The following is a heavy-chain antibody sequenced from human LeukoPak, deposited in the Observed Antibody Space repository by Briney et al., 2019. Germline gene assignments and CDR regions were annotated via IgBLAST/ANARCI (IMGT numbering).Heavy chain of an antibody. CDR2: IYSGGTT. Sequence: PGGSLRLSCAASGFTVSSNYMSWVRQAPGKGLEWVSVIYSGGTTYYADSVKGRFTISRHNSENTLLLQMNSLRAEDTAVYYCARDKGGDFLTGNYYWGQGTLVTVSS. V-gene: IGHV3-53*04. D-gene: IGHD3-9*01. CDR3: ARDKGGDFLTGNYY. CDR1: GFTVSSNY. J-gene: IGHJ4*02.